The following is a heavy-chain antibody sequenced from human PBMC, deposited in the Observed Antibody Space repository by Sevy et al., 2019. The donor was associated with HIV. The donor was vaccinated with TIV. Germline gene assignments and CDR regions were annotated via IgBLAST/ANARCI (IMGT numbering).Heavy chain of an antibody. CDR3: AAESRGSCSGRSCSVENGMDV. CDR2: IVVGSGDT. Sequence: ASVKVSCKASSFTFTNSAVQWVRQARAQRLEWIGWIVVGSGDTNYAHNFQERVTISRDMSTATVSMELSGLRSEDTAVYYCAAESRGSCSGRSCSVENGMDVWGPGTTVTVSS. V-gene: IGHV1-58*01. D-gene: IGHD2-15*01. J-gene: IGHJ6*02. CDR1: SFTFTNSA.